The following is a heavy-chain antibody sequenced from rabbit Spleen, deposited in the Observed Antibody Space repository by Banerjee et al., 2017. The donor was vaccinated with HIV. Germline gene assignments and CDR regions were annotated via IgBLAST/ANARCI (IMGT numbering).Heavy chain of an antibody. Sequence: QEQLEESGGDLVKPGGTLTLTCTASGIDFSSTYYMCWVRQAPGKGLEWIACIHAGSSGSTYYASWAKGRFTISKTSSTTVTLQMTSLTAADTATYFCARDTGTSFSTYGMDLWGQGTLVTVS. D-gene: IGHD8-1*01. CDR3: ARDTGTSFSTYGMDL. CDR1: GIDFSSTYY. J-gene: IGHJ3*01. V-gene: IGHV1S45*01. CDR2: IHAGSSGST.